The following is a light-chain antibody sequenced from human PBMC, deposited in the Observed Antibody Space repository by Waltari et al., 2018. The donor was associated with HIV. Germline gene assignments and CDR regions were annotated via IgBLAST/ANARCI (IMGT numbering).Light chain of an antibody. CDR3: SSYTSSSVLV. J-gene: IGLJ1*01. CDR1: SSDVGGYNY. V-gene: IGLV2-14*01. Sequence: QSALTQPASVSGSPGQSITISCTGTSSDVGGYNYVSWYRQQPGRAPKLMIYEVNNRPSGVSNRFSGSKSGNMASLTISGLQADDDGDYYCSSYTSSSVLVFGTGTKVTVL. CDR2: EVN.